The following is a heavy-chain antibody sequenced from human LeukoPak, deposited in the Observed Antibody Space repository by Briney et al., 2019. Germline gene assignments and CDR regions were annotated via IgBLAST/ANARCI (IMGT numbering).Heavy chain of an antibody. V-gene: IGHV1-2*04. CDR1: GYTFTGYY. D-gene: IGHD3-16*01. Sequence: GASVKVSCKASGYTFTGYYMHWVRQAPGQGLEWMGWINPNSGGTNYAQKFQGWVTMTRDTSISTAYMELSRLRSDDTAVYYCARPVSGSYGAGFDYWGQGTLVTVSS. CDR3: ARPVSGSYGAGFDY. CDR2: INPNSGGT. J-gene: IGHJ4*02.